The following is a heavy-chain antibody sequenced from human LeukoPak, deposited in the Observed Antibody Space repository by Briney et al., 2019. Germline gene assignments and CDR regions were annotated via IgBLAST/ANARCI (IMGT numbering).Heavy chain of an antibody. CDR2: INWNGGST. D-gene: IGHD1-26*01. J-gene: IGHJ4*02. CDR1: GFTFDDYG. CDR3: ARDQSRAKARGSGSYPTDY. Sequence: GGSLRLSCAASGFTFDDYGMSWLRQGPGKGLEWVSNINWNGGSTGYTDSVKGRFTISRDNAKNSPYLQMNSLRAEDTALYYCARDQSRAKARGSGSYPTDYWGQGTLVTVSS. V-gene: IGHV3-20*04.